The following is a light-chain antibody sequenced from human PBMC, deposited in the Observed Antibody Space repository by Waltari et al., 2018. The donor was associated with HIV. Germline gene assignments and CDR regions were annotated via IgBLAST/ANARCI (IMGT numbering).Light chain of an antibody. V-gene: IGLV2-8*01. CDR1: SRDVGGYNY. CDR2: EVS. J-gene: IGLJ2*01. Sequence: QSALTQPPSASGSPGQSVTISCTGTSRDVGGYNYVSWYQQHPGKAPKLLIAEVSKRPSVVPDGFSGSKSGNTAALTVSGLQAEDEADYYCSSYAGSINVLFGGGTKLAVL. CDR3: SSYAGSINVL.